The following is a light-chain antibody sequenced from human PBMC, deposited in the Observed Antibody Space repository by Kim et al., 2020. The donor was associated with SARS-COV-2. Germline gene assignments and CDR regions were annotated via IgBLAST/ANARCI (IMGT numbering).Light chain of an antibody. CDR1: QTIGTY. Sequence: DIQLTQSPSSLSASVGDRVTITCRAGQTIGTYLNWYQQTPGKAPNLLIYSASTLQSGVPSRFSGSGSGTEFTLTISSLQPEDSATYYCQQTFRSLYSFGQGTKVEI. V-gene: IGKV1-39*01. CDR3: QQTFRSLYS. CDR2: SAS. J-gene: IGKJ2*01.